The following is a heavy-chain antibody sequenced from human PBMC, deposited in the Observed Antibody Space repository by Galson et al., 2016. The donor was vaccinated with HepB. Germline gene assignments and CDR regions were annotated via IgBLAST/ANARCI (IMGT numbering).Heavy chain of an antibody. V-gene: IGHV3-48*03. CDR2: ISRTSRNV. J-gene: IGHJ4*02. CDR3: ARDWQWVLGIDH. Sequence: SLRLSCAASGFTFSRHNMNWIREVPGKGLEWMAYISRTSRNVYYAQSSQGRFTVSRDNVNNSMFLEMTSLRLDDTAVYFCARDWQWVLGIDHWGQGLVVIVSS. D-gene: IGHD7-27*01. CDR1: GFTFSRHN.